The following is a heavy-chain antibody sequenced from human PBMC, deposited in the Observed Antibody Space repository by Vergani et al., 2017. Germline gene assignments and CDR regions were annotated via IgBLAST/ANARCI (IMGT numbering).Heavy chain of an antibody. CDR2: IYSTGRT. D-gene: IGHD3-9*01. V-gene: IGHV4-59*13. CDR1: GGSFNTYY. CDR3: ARVMYRDEASTGYRLEGIDI. Sequence: QVQLEESGPGLVKPSETLSLTCTVSGGSFNTYYWSWIRQSPGKGLEWIGYIYSTGRTNYNPSLNSRVTMSVDTSKNQFSLKLRSVTAADTAVYFCARVMYRDEASTGYRLEGIDIWGQGTTVTISS. J-gene: IGHJ6*02.